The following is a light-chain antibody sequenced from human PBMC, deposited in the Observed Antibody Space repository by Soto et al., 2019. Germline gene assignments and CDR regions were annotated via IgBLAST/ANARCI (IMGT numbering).Light chain of an antibody. CDR1: SSDVGNYDL. Sequence: QSVLTQPASVSGSPGQSITISCTGTSSDVGNYDLVSWYQQLPGKAPKFILYEGSKRPSGVSNRYSGSKSGNTASLTISGLQAEDEADYYCSSYTSSSTLVFGTGTKVTVL. CDR2: EGS. CDR3: SSYTSSSTLV. V-gene: IGLV2-14*02. J-gene: IGLJ1*01.